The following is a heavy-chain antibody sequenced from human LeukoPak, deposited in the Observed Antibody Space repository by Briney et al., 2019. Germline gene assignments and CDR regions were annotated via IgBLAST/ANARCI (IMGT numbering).Heavy chain of an antibody. D-gene: IGHD3-10*01. V-gene: IGHV3-30*02. CDR3: AKHPYYFGSGSYFEYFQH. J-gene: IGHJ1*01. Sequence: PGGSLRLSCAASVFSFNTFGMHWVRQAPGKGLEWVSFIRHDESKKHYADSVRGRFTISRDNSKKTLYLQMNSLRAEDTAVYYCAKHPYYFGSGSYFEYFQHWGQGTLVTVFS. CDR1: VFSFNTFG. CDR2: IRHDESKK.